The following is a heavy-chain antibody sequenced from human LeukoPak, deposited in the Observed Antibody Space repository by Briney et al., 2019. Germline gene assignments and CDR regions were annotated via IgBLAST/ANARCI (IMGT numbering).Heavy chain of an antibody. CDR2: TYYRSKWYN. CDR3: ARDRRSSGWYWFDP. V-gene: IGHV6-1*01. D-gene: IGHD6-19*01. CDR1: GDSVSSNSAA. J-gene: IGHJ5*02. Sequence: ASQTLSLTCAISGDSVSSNSAAWNWIRQSPSRDLEWLGRTYYRSKWYNDYAVSVKSRITINPDTSKNQFSLQLNSVTPEDTAVYYCARDRRSSGWYWFDPWGQGTLVTVSS.